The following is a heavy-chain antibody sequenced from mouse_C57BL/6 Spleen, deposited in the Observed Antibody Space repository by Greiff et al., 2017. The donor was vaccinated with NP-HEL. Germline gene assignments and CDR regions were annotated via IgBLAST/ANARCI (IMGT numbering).Heavy chain of an antibody. Sequence: VQLQQSGPELVKPGASVKISCKASGYAFSSSWMNWVKQRPGKGLEWIGRIYPGDGDTNYNGKFKGKATLTADKSSSTAYMQLSSLTSEDSAVYFCARGPTVGSSMDYWGQGTSVTVSS. CDR3: ARGPTVGSSMDY. D-gene: IGHD1-1*01. J-gene: IGHJ4*01. CDR1: GYAFSSSW. CDR2: IYPGDGDT. V-gene: IGHV1-82*01.